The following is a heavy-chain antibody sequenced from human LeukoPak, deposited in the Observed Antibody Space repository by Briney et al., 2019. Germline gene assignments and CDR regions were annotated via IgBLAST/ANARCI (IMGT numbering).Heavy chain of an antibody. CDR1: GFTFTNYP. Sequence: PGGSLRLSCAASGFTFTNYPMNWVRQAPGKGLEWVSGISGSGGTTCYTDSVKGRFTISRDNSKNTVYLQMNSLRAEDTAIYYCAKVKWDSSGYFDYWGQGTLVTVSS. CDR3: AKVKWDSSGYFDY. CDR2: ISGSGGTT. D-gene: IGHD3-22*01. V-gene: IGHV3-23*01. J-gene: IGHJ4*02.